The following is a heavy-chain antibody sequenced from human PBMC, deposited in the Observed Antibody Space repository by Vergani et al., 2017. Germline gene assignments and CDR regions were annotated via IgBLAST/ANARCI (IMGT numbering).Heavy chain of an antibody. CDR3: ARDGAGALFYIDY. J-gene: IGHJ4*02. D-gene: IGHD3-10*01. CDR1: GFTFTSYI. CDR2: ISAYNGDT. V-gene: IGHV1-18*04. Sequence: QVQLVQSGAELRKPGASVRVSCKASGFTFTSYIINWVRQAPGQRPEWMGWISAYNGDTKYAQKVQGRITLTTDTSTNTAYMELRSLTYDDTAVYYCARDGAGALFYIDYWGQGTLVTVSS.